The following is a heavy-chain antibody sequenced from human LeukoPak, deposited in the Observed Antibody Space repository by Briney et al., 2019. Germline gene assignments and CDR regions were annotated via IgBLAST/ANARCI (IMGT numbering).Heavy chain of an antibody. D-gene: IGHD3-16*02. Sequence: PGGSLRLSCAASGFTFSSYAMHWVRQAPGKGLEWVAVISYDGSNKYYADSVKGRFTISRDNSKNTLYLQMNSLRADDTAVYYCARRLGLSYFDYWGQGTLVTVSS. J-gene: IGHJ4*02. CDR3: ARRLGLSYFDY. CDR1: GFTFSSYA. V-gene: IGHV3-30*04. CDR2: ISYDGSNK.